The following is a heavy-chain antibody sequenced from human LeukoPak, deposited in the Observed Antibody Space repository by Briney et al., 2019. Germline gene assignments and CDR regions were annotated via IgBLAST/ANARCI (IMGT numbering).Heavy chain of an antibody. J-gene: IGHJ4*02. CDR2: IYYGGST. CDR1: GGSISSSSYY. V-gene: IGHV4-39*01. D-gene: IGHD3-3*01. CDR3: ARGSQVDDFWSGYRAPLDY. Sequence: SVTLSLTCTVSGGSISSSSYYWGWIRQPPGKGLEWIGTIYYGGSTYCNPSLKSRVTISVDTSRNQFSLKLSSVTAADTAVYFCARGSQVDDFWSGYRAPLDYWGQGTLVTVSS.